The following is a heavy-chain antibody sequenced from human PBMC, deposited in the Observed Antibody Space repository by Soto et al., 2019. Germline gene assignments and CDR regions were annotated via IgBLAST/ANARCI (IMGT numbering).Heavy chain of an antibody. J-gene: IGHJ4*02. Sequence: GGSLRLSCAASGFTFSSYSMNWVRQAPGKGLEWVSSISSSSSYIYYADSVKGRFTISRDNAKNSLYLQMNSLRAEDTAVYYCATSIRVKPLFGNFDYWGQGTLLTVSS. CDR3: ATSIRVKPLFGNFDY. CDR1: GFTFSSYS. V-gene: IGHV3-21*01. D-gene: IGHD3-3*01. CDR2: ISSSSSYI.